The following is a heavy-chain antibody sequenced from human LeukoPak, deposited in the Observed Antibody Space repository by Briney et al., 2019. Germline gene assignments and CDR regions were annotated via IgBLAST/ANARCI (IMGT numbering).Heavy chain of an antibody. D-gene: IGHD3-22*01. CDR1: GYTFTSYY. J-gene: IGHJ3*02. CDR2: INPSGGST. Sequence: ASVKVSCKASGYTFTSYYMHWVRQAPGQGLEWMGIINPSGGSTSYAQKFQGRVTMTRDTSTSTVYMGLSSLRSEDTAVYYCARAYYDSSGYYWYGGAFDIWGQGTMVTVSS. CDR3: ARAYYDSSGYYWYGGAFDI. V-gene: IGHV1-46*03.